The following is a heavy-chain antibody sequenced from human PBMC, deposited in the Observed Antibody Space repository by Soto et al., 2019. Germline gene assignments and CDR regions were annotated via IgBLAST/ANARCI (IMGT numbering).Heavy chain of an antibody. J-gene: IGHJ4*02. Sequence: QVQLQESGPGLVKPSETLSLTCTVSGGSISSYYWSWIRQPPGKGLEWIGYIYYSGSTNYNPSLKCLVTRSVVTYTHQSYLKLSSVTAADTAVYYCASVYGGNCFDYWGQGTLVTVSS. CDR1: GGSISSYY. CDR2: IYYSGST. V-gene: IGHV4-59*01. D-gene: IGHD2-15*01. CDR3: ASVYGGNCFDY.